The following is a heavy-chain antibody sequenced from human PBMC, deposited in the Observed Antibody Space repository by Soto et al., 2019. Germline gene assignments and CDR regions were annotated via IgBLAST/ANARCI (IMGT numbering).Heavy chain of an antibody. V-gene: IGHV1-8*01. CDR1: GYTFTSYD. CDR2: MNPNSGNT. D-gene: IGHD4-17*01. Sequence: QVQLVQSGAEVKKPGASVKVSCKASGYTFTSYDINWVRQATGQGLEWMGWMNPNSGNTGYAQKFQGRVTMTRNTSXXTAYMELSSLRSEDTAVYYCARRYGDYYYYYGMDVWGQGTTVTVSS. CDR3: ARRYGDYYYYYGMDV. J-gene: IGHJ6*02.